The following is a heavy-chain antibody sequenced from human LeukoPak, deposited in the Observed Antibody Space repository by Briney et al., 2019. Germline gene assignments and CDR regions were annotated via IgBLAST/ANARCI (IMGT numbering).Heavy chain of an antibody. D-gene: IGHD1-26*01. CDR2: ISSSSSYI. CDR1: GFTFSNYA. V-gene: IGHV3-21*01. Sequence: GGSLRLSCAASGFTFSNYAMNWVRQAPGKGLEWVSSISSSSSYIYYADSVKGRFTISRDNAKNSLYLQMNSLRAEDTAVYYCARQGGSYAYRYWGQGTLVTVSS. J-gene: IGHJ4*02. CDR3: ARQGGSYAYRY.